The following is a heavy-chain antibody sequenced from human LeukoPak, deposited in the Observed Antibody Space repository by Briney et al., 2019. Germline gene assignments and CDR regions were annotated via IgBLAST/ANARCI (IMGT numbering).Heavy chain of an antibody. CDR3: ARGANYLTGDRKGAFDI. D-gene: IGHD7-27*01. J-gene: IGHJ3*02. Sequence: GGSLRLSCAASGFTFSNYWMSWVRQAPGKGLEWVANIKFDGSDKFYVDSVKGRFTISRDNAKNLLYLQMNSLRAEDTAVYYCARGANYLTGDRKGAFDIWGQGTMVTVSS. V-gene: IGHV3-7*01. CDR2: IKFDGSDK. CDR1: GFTFSNYW.